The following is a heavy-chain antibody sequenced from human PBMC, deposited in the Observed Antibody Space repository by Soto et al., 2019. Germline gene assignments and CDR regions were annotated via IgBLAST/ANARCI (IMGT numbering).Heavy chain of an antibody. V-gene: IGHV3-21*01. CDR2: ISSSSSYI. CDR1: GFTFSSYS. D-gene: IGHD3-10*01. Sequence: PGGSLRLSCAASGFTFSSYSMNWVRQAPGKGLEWVSSISSSSSYIYYADSVKGRFTISRDNAKNSLYLQMNSLRAEDTAVYYCAREPVTMVRGVTKSRYYYYGMDVWGQGTTVTVSS. J-gene: IGHJ6*02. CDR3: AREPVTMVRGVTKSRYYYYGMDV.